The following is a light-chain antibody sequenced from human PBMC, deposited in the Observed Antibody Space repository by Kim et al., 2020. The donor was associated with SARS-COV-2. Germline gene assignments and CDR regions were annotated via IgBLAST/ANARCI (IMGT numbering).Light chain of an antibody. CDR1: QSISSC. J-gene: IGKJ4*01. V-gene: IGKV1-5*03. Sequence: ASVGDRVTLTCRACQSISSCLAWYQLTPGKAPKFLIYKASSLESAVPSRFSGSGSGTEFTLTISSLQPDDFATYYCQQYNSYPLTFGGGTKVDIK. CDR2: KAS. CDR3: QQYNSYPLT.